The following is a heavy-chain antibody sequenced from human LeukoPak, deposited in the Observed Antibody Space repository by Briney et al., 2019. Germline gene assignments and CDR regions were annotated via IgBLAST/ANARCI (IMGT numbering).Heavy chain of an antibody. CDR1: GFTFSSYA. CDR3: AKRPYCSGAVCYHIDY. D-gene: IGHD2-15*01. J-gene: IGHJ4*02. CDR2: ISGSGSST. Sequence: GGSLRLSCAATGFTFSSYAMSWVRQAPGKGMEWVSTISGSGSSTYYADSVKGRFTISRDNSKNTVYLQMNSLRAEDTAVYYCAKRPYCSGAVCYHIDYWGQGTLVTVSS. V-gene: IGHV3-23*01.